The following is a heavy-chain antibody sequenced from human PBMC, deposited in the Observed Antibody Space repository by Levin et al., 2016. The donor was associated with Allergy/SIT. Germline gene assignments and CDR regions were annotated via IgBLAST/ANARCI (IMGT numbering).Heavy chain of an antibody. V-gene: IGHV1-2*02. J-gene: IGHJ5*02. CDR1: GYTFTGYY. CDR3: ARGIAVAYHPTYNWFDP. Sequence: ASVKVSCKASGYTFTGYYMHWVRQAPGQGLEWMGWINPNSGGTNYAQKFQGRVTMTRDTSISTAYMELSRLRSDDTAVYYCARGIAVAYHPTYNWFDPWGQGTLVTVSS. D-gene: IGHD6-19*01. CDR2: INPNSGGT.